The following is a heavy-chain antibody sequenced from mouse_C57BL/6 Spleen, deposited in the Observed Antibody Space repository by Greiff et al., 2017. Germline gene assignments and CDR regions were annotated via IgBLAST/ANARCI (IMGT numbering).Heavy chain of an antibody. CDR3: ARPITTVVAPAFDV. CDR1: GFTFSDYG. Sequence: EVKLVESGGGLVKPGGSLKLTCAASGFTFSDYGMHWVRQAPEKGLEWVAYISSGSSTIYYADTVKGRFTISRDNAKNTLFLQRTSLRSEDTAMYFCARPITTVVAPAFDVWGTGTTVTVSS. V-gene: IGHV5-17*01. CDR2: ISSGSSTI. D-gene: IGHD1-1*01. J-gene: IGHJ1*03.